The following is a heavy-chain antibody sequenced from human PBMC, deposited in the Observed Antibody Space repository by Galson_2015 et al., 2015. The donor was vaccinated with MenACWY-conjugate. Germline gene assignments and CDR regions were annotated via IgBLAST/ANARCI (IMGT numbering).Heavy chain of an antibody. J-gene: IGHJ5*02. D-gene: IGHD2-21*01. CDR3: AKAQSIVWYVGYNYFDP. V-gene: IGHV3-23*01. CDR1: GFTFSNYA. Sequence: SLRLSCAASGFTFSNYAMGWVRQASGKGLEWVSGLSGSGDKTFYEESVKGRFTISRDNSKNTLHLQMSSLRAEDTAVYYCAKAQSIVWYVGYNYFDPWGQGALVTVSS. CDR2: LSGSGDKT.